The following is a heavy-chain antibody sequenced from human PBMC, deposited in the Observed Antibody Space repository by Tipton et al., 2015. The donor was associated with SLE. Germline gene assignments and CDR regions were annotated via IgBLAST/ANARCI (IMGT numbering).Heavy chain of an antibody. CDR1: GASISSGNYF. CDR3: ARTLGAIAHTVYDAFDI. CDR2: IFFTGRT. V-gene: IGHV4-61*02. D-gene: IGHD1-26*01. Sequence: TLSLTCTVSGASISSGNYFYTWIRQPAGKGLEWIGRIFFTGRTEYNPSLMSRVTISIDTSKNQFYLRLISATAADTAVYYCARTLGAIAHTVYDAFDIWGQGKMVTVSS. J-gene: IGHJ3*02.